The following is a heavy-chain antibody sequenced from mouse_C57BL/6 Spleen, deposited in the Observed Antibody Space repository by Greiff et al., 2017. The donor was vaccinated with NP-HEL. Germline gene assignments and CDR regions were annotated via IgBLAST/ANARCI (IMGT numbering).Heavy chain of an antibody. Sequence: QVQLQQPGAELVMPGASVKLSCKASGYTFTSYWMHWVKQRPGQGLEWIGEIDPSDSYTNYNQKFKGKATLTVDKSSSTAYMQLSSLTSEDSAVYYCARTGYYCNGKWFAYWGQGTLVTVSA. CDR3: ARTGYYCNGKWFAY. D-gene: IGHD2-1*01. J-gene: IGHJ3*01. V-gene: IGHV1-69*01. CDR1: GYTFTSYW. CDR2: IDPSDSYT.